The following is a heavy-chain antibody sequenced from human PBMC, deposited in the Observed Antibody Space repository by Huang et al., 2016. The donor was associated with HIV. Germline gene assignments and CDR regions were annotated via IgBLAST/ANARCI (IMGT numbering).Heavy chain of an antibody. CDR3: ATSTPDVGAGVLRSAFDI. CDR1: GYTVSALS. V-gene: IGHV1-24*01. D-gene: IGHD2-15*01. Sequence: QVQLVESGAELKKHGASVRVSCKVSGYTVSALSLHWVRQAPEKGLEWMGGLGPEDGETSIAKRVKGRATMPEDTATDTAYMELSSLSPEDTAVYYWATSTPDVGAGVLRSAFDIWGQGTMVTVSS. CDR2: LGPEDGET. J-gene: IGHJ3*02.